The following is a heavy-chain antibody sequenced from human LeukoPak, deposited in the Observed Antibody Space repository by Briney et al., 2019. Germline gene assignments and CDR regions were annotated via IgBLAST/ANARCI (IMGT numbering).Heavy chain of an antibody. J-gene: IGHJ4*02. D-gene: IGHD5-24*01. CDR3: ARRTPQRALDN. Sequence: GGSLRLSCAASGFTFSDYYMSWIRQAPGKGLEWVSSIGFSGSPIYYADSVKGRFTISSDNAKNSLFLQINSLRAEDTAVYYCARRTPQRALDNWGQGILVTVSS. CDR2: IGFSGSPI. V-gene: IGHV3-11*01. CDR1: GFTFSDYY.